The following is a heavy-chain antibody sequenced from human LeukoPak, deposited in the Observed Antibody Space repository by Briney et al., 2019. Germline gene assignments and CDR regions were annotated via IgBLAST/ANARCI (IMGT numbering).Heavy chain of an antibody. CDR3: ARGSFAYCSGGSCYSRFDY. J-gene: IGHJ4*02. Sequence: GSSLRLSCAASGFTFSSYAMHWVRQAPGKGLEWVAVISYDGSNKYYADSVKGRFTISRDNSKNTLYLQMNSLRAEDTAVYYCARGSFAYCSGGSCYSRFDYWGQGTLVTVSS. CDR1: GFTFSSYA. CDR2: ISYDGSNK. V-gene: IGHV3-30-3*01. D-gene: IGHD2-15*01.